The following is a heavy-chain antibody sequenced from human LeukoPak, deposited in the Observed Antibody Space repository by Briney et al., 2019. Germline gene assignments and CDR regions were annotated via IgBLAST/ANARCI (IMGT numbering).Heavy chain of an antibody. V-gene: IGHV4-30-4*01. Sequence: PSQTLSLTCTVSGGSISTGHNYWSWIRQSPGTGLEWIGYIYNSGNTLYNQSLKSRLTISADPSKNQFSLTVTFVTAADTAVYYCATDPEGGAGARFALWGRGTLVTVSS. CDR1: GGSISTGHNY. D-gene: IGHD1-1*01. CDR2: IYNSGNT. CDR3: ATDPEGGAGARFAL. J-gene: IGHJ2*01.